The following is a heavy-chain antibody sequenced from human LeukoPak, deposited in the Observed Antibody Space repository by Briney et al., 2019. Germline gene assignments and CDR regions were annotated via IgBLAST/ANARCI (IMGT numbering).Heavy chain of an antibody. CDR1: GGSISSYY. D-gene: IGHD3-10*01. V-gene: IGHV4-59*01. CDR3: AKDRGNVWFGELFMGDAFDI. J-gene: IGHJ3*02. CDR2: TYYSGST. Sequence: SETLSLTCTVSGGSISSYYWSWIRQPPGKGLEWIGYTYYSGSTNYNPSLKSRVTISVDMSKNQFSLKLSSVTAADTAVYYCAKDRGNVWFGELFMGDAFDIWGQGTMVTVSS.